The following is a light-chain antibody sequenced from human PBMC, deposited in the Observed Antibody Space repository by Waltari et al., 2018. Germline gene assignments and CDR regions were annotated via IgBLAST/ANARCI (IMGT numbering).Light chain of an antibody. CDR3: QQYNSWPLT. CDR1: KSISND. CDR2: GAF. Sequence: EIVMTQYPASLSVSPGERVTISCRASKSISNDLAWYKRRPGQAPRLLMYGAFPRVRGIPIRCSGSGSVTEFILTISGLQSEDFAVYYCQQYNSWPLTFGGGTSVEFK. J-gene: IGKJ4*01. V-gene: IGKV3-15*01.